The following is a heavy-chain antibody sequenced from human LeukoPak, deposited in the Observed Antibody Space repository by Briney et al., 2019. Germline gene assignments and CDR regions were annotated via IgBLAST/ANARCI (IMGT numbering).Heavy chain of an antibody. CDR3: ARDGYSLSSPYYFDH. J-gene: IGHJ4*02. V-gene: IGHV3-30-3*01. Sequence: PGGSLRLSCAASGFTFSSYAMHWVRRAPGKGLEWVATIAYDGSNEYYADSVKGRFTISRDNSKNTLYVQMNSLRAEDTAVYYCARDGYSLSSPYYFDHWGQGTQVTVSS. CDR1: GFTFSSYA. CDR2: IAYDGSNE. D-gene: IGHD6-13*01.